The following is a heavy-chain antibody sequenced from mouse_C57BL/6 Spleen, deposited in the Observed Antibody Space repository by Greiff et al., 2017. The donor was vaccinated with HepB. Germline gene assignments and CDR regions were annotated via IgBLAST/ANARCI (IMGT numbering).Heavy chain of an antibody. D-gene: IGHD3-1*01. Sequence: VQLKESGAELVKPGASVKLSCTASAFNIKDYYMHWVKQRTEQGLEWIGRIDPEDGETKYAPKFQGKATITADTSSNTAYLQLSSLTSEDTAVYYCARSGGHLDYWGQGTTLTVSS. CDR1: AFNIKDYY. CDR2: IDPEDGET. V-gene: IGHV14-2*01. J-gene: IGHJ2*01. CDR3: ARSGGHLDY.